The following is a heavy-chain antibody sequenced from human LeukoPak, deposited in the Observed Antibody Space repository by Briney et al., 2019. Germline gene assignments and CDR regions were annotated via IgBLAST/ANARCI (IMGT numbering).Heavy chain of an antibody. D-gene: IGHD3-9*01. V-gene: IGHV3-7*03. CDR3: ARGGNYDILAGYIFDY. CDR1: GFTFSNYW. CDR2: IKHEGRDK. Sequence: GGSLRLSCAASGFTFSNYWTSWVRPAPGKGVEWVANIKHEGRDKHYVDSVKGRFTIARDSAKNSLNLQMNSLRAEDTAVYYCARGGNYDILAGYIFDYWGQGTLVTVSS. J-gene: IGHJ4*02.